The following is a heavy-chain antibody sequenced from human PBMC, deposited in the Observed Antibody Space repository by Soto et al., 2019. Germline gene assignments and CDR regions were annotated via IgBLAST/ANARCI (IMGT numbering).Heavy chain of an antibody. CDR3: AKDMAPSGGPIDY. CDR1: GFTFDDYA. J-gene: IGHJ4*02. D-gene: IGHD2-15*01. V-gene: IGHV3-9*01. CDR2: ISWNSGSI. Sequence: PGGSLRLSCAASGFTFDDYAMHWVRQAPGKGLEWVSGISWNSGSIGYADSVKGRFTISRDNAKNSLYLQMNSLRAEDTALYYCAKDMAPSGGPIDYWGQGTLVTVSS.